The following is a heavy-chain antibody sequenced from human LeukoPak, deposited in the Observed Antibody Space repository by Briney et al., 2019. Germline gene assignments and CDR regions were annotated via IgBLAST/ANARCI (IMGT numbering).Heavy chain of an antibody. CDR3: ARDPRNVGLAP. CDR1: GFSLSGYW. J-gene: IGHJ5*02. D-gene: IGHD2-15*01. Sequence: GGSLRLSCVASGFSLSGYWMYWVRQAPGKGLMYIPHNNDDGSTTNYADVVKGRFTMSRDNVKNTLYLQMNSLRVEDTAVYYCARDPRNVGLAPWGQGTLVTVSS. V-gene: IGHV3-74*01. CDR2: NNDDGSTT.